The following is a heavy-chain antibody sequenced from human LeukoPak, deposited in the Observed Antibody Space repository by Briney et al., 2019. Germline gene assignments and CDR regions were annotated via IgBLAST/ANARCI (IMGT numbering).Heavy chain of an antibody. CDR1: GFTFSSYG. J-gene: IGHJ4*02. D-gene: IGHD1-26*01. Sequence: PGGSLRLSCAASGFTFSSYGMHRVRQAPGKGLEWVAVIWYDGSNKYYADSVKGRFTISRDNSKNTLYLQMNSLRAEDTAVYYCARENSGSSETYYFDYWGQGTLVTVSS. CDR3: ARENSGSSETYYFDY. V-gene: IGHV3-33*01. CDR2: IWYDGSNK.